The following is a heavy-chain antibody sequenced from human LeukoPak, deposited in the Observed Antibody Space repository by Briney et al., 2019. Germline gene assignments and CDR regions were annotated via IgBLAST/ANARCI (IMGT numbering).Heavy chain of an antibody. V-gene: IGHV1-46*01. CDR3: ARGTRDGYNPEYYFDY. J-gene: IGHJ4*02. D-gene: IGHD5-24*01. Sequence: ASVTVSCKVSGYTLTELSMHWVRQAPGQGLEWMGIINPSGGSTSYAQKFQGRVTMTRDTSTSTVYMELSSLRSEDTAVYYCARGTRDGYNPEYYFDYWGQGTLVTVSS. CDR1: GYTLTELS. CDR2: INPSGGST.